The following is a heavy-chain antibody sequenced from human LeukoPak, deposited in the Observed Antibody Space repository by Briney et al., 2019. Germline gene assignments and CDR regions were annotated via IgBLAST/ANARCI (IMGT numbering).Heavy chain of an antibody. CDR1: GYTFTGYY. Sequence: GASVKVSCKASGYTFTGYYMHWVRQAPGQGLEWMGWINPNSGGTNYAQKFQGRVTMTRDTSISTAYMELSRLRSDDTAVYYCARVGGGWWRVHWYFDLWGRGTLVTVSS. CDR3: ARVGGGWWRVHWYFDL. J-gene: IGHJ2*01. D-gene: IGHD6-19*01. CDR2: INPNSGGT. V-gene: IGHV1-2*02.